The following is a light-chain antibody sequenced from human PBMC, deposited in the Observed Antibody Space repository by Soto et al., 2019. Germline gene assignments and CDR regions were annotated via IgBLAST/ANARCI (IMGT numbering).Light chain of an antibody. CDR2: GAS. CDR1: QTVGRNF. J-gene: IGKJ4*01. CDR3: QEYASAPLT. V-gene: IGKV3-20*01. Sequence: EIVLTQSPGTLSLSPGDRATLSCRASQTVGRNFLAWYQQKPGQAPRLLIHGASSRATGVPDRFSGSASGTDFILTISRLEPEDFAVYYCQEYASAPLTFGGGTKVEIE.